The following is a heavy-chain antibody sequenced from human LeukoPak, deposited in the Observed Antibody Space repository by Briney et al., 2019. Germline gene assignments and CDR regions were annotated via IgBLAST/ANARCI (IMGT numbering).Heavy chain of an antibody. CDR1: GYTFTSYG. CDR3: ARERGYCSSTSCSTFDY. Sequence: RASVKVSCKASGYTFTSYGISGVRPAPGQGLEWMGWITAKNGNTNYAQKLQGRVTMTTDTSTSTAYMELRSLRSDDTAVYYCARERGYCSSTSCSTFDYWGQGTLVTVSS. CDR2: ITAKNGNT. V-gene: IGHV1-18*01. J-gene: IGHJ4*02. D-gene: IGHD2-2*01.